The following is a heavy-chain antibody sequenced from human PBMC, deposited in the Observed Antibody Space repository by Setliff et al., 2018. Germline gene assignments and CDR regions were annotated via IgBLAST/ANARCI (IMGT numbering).Heavy chain of an antibody. J-gene: IGHJ4*02. D-gene: IGHD2-2*01. CDR3: ARGPPDFVVVPAAAKFDY. CDR1: GYSFTVFG. V-gene: IGHV1-18*01. Sequence: ASVKVSCKTSGYSFTVFGISWVRQAPGQGLEWMGWISPYYGSTNYAQKFQGRVTMTTDTSTSTAYMELTSLTSDDTAVYYCARGPPDFVVVPAAAKFDYWGQGTPVTVSS. CDR2: ISPYYGST.